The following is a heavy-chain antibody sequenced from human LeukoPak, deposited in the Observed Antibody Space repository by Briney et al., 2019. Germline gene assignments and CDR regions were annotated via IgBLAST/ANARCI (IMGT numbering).Heavy chain of an antibody. J-gene: IGHJ3*02. D-gene: IGHD3-16*01. CDR1: GFTFSGYG. CDR3: ASYLGGRTAFEI. V-gene: IGHV3-33*08. Sequence: GGSLRLSCVASGFTFSGYGMHWVRQAPGKGLEWVAVIWYDGSKTYYADSVKGRFTISRDNSKDTLYLQMSSLRVEDTAAYYCASYLGGRTAFEIWGQGTMVTVSS. CDR2: IWYDGSKT.